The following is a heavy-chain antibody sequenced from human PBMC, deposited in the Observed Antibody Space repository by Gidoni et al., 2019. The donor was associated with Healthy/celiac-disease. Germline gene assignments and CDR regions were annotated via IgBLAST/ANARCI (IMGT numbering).Heavy chain of an antibody. CDR3: TTDHYYYMDV. Sequence: EVQLVESGGGLVKPGGSLRLSCAASGFTFSNAWMSWVRQAPGKGLEWVCRIKSKTDGGTTDYAAPVKGRFTISRDDSKNTLYLQMNSLKTEDTAVYYCTTDHYYYMDVWGKGTTVTVSS. CDR2: IKSKTDGGTT. V-gene: IGHV3-15*01. CDR1: GFTFSNAW. J-gene: IGHJ6*03.